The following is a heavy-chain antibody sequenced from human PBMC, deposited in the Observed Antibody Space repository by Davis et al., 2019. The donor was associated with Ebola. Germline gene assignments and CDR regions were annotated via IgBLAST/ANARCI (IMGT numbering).Heavy chain of an antibody. J-gene: IGHJ4*02. CDR1: AFTYDAYA. D-gene: IGHD2-15*01. Sequence: PGGSLSLSCAVSAFTYDAYAMHWVRHAPGKGLEWVSGILWSSGDIGYADSVKGRFTISRDNAKKSLYLEMNNLSAEDTALYYCVRDWGVVTAAFLSWGQGILITVSS. V-gene: IGHV3-9*01. CDR3: VRDWGVVTAAFLS. CDR2: ILWSSGDI.